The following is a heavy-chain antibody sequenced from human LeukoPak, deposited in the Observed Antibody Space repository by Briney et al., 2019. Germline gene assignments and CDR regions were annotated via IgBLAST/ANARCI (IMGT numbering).Heavy chain of an antibody. D-gene: IGHD3-22*01. CDR1: GFTFNAYS. V-gene: IGHV3-48*04. CDR2: ISSGSSTI. Sequence: GGSLRLSCAASGFTFNAYSMNWVRQAPGKGLEWLSYISSGSSTIYYVDSVKGRFTVSRDNAKSSLYLQMHSLRADDTAVYYCAKDASGYYYTSGLVDFWGRGTLLIVSS. CDR3: AKDASGYYYTSGLVDF. J-gene: IGHJ4*02.